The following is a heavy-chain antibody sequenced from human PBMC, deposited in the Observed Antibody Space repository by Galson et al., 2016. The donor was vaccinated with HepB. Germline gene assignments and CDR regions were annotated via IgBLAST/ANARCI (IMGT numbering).Heavy chain of an antibody. J-gene: IGHJ4*02. Sequence: SVKVSCKASGYTLSSYYMHWVRQAPGQGLEWMGVMFPSGGRTSYAQKFQGRVTMTRDTSTSTDYMELSSLGSEDTAVYYCAREPPTSSSCDHWGQGTLVTVSS. CDR3: AREPPTSSSCDH. V-gene: IGHV1-46*01. CDR2: MFPSGGRT. CDR1: GYTLSSYY.